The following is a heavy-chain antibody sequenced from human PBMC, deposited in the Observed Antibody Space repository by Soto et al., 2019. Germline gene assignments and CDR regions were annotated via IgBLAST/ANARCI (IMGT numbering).Heavy chain of an antibody. D-gene: IGHD3-10*01. Sequence: SETLSLTCAVYGGSFSGYYWSWIRQPPGKGLEWIGEINHSGSTNYNPSLKSRVTISVDTSKNQFSLKLSSVTAADTAVYYCARGATRRYYGSGSYYREPYYYYYMDVWGKGTTVTVSS. J-gene: IGHJ6*03. CDR3: ARGATRRYYGSGSYYREPYYYYYMDV. CDR2: INHSGST. V-gene: IGHV4-34*01. CDR1: GGSFSGYY.